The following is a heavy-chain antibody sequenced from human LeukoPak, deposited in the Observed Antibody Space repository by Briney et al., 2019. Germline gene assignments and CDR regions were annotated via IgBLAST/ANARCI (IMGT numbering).Heavy chain of an antibody. CDR1: GGSISSYY. CDR2: ISYSGST. D-gene: IGHD6-6*01. J-gene: IGHJ4*02. CDR3: ARYISSGLDY. Sequence: PSETLSLTCTVSGGSISSYYWSWIRQPPGKGLEWIGYISYSGSTNYNPSLKSRVTISVDTSKNQFSLKLSYVNAADTAVYYCARYISSGLDYWGQGTLVTVSS. V-gene: IGHV4-59*08.